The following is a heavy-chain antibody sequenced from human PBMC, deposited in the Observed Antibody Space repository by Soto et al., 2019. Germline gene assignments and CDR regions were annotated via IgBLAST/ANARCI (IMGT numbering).Heavy chain of an antibody. J-gene: IGHJ4*02. CDR2: IAYDGSNK. V-gene: IGHV3-30*03. CDR3: VSDRYVDY. CDR1: GFTFSSYS. Sequence: GGFLRLSCAASGFTFSSYSMNWVRQAPGKGLEWVAVIAYDGSNKYYADSVKGRFTISRDNSKNTLYLQMSGLRLDDTALYYCVSDRYVDYWGQGTLVTVSS.